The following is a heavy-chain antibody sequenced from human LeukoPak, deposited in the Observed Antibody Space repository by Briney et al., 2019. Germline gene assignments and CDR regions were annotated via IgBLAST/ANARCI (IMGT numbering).Heavy chain of an antibody. D-gene: IGHD3-22*01. CDR2: IKQDGSEK. CDR1: GFTFSTYW. Sequence: GGSLRLSCAASGFTFSTYWMSWVRQAPGKGLEWVANIKQDGSEKFYVDSVKGRFTISRDNAKNSLYLQMSSLRAEDTAVYYCARLWGGSSGYYYWGQGTLVTVSS. CDR3: ARLWGGSSGYYY. V-gene: IGHV3-7*03. J-gene: IGHJ4*02.